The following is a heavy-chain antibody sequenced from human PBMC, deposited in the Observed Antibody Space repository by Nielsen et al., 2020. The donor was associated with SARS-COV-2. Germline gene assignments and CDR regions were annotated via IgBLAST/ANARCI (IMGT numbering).Heavy chain of an antibody. CDR3: ARAEGSGIDY. V-gene: IGHV3-13*04. CDR1: GFTFSTYD. Sequence: GESLKISCAASGFTFSTYDMHWARQGPGEGLEWVSGIGKGGETYYLGSVKGRFTVSRENAKNSFHLQMNSLTAEDTALYYCARAEGSGIDYWGQGILVTVSS. D-gene: IGHD3-10*01. J-gene: IGHJ4*02. CDR2: IGKGGET.